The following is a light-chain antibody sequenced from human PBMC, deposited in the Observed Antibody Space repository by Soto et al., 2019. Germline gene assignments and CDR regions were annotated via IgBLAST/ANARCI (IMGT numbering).Light chain of an antibody. CDR1: SSSIGSNY. CDR2: RNN. CDR3: AAWDDSLSGSYV. Sequence: QSVLTQPPSASETPGQRVTISCSGSSSSIGSNYVYWYQQLPGTAPKLLIYRNNQRPSGVPDRFSGSKSGTSASLAISGLRSEDEADYYCAAWDDSLSGSYVFGTGTKVTVL. J-gene: IGLJ1*01. V-gene: IGLV1-47*01.